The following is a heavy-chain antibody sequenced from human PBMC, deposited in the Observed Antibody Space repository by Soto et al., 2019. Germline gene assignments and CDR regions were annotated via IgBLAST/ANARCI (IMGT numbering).Heavy chain of an antibody. V-gene: IGHV3-23*01. CDR1: GFNFRKFA. CDR3: AKDQDNTDYYWIFDL. CDR2: MSERSGPP. J-gene: IGHJ2*01. D-gene: IGHD4-17*01. Sequence: SLRLSCAASGFNFRKFAMSWVRQAPGKGLEWVSGMSERSGPPLYADSVKGRFTISRDNSKSTLYLEMNNLRPEDTAVYYCAKDQDNTDYYWIFDLWGRGTPVTVSS.